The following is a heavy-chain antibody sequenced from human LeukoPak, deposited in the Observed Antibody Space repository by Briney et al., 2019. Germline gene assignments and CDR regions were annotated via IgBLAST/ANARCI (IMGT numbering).Heavy chain of an antibody. CDR3: ASTHSIISHTPYFDY. CDR2: VRSGSSRQ. Sequence: PWGPLRLSCAASGFTFSSYDLNWVRPAPGRGGEGVSGVRSGSSRQQGADYVKVPFTISRDNAKNTLYLQLNSLRAEDTAAYYCASTHSIISHTPYFDYWGQGTLVTVSS. D-gene: IGHD3-10*01. V-gene: IGHV3-48*04. J-gene: IGHJ4*02. CDR1: GFTFSSYD.